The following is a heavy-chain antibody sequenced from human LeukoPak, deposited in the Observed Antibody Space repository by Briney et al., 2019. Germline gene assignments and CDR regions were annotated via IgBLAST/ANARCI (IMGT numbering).Heavy chain of an antibody. J-gene: IGHJ4*02. CDR3: ARSDSSGHGDF. CDR1: GYTFTNYG. D-gene: IGHD3-22*01. V-gene: IGHV1-18*01. CDR2: INTYNGNT. Sequence: ASVKVSCKTSGYTFTNYGISWLRQAPGQGLEWMGWINTYNGNTYYGQKFQGRVTMTTDTSTGTAYMDLRSLRSDDTAVYYCARSDSSGHGDFWGQGTLVTVSS.